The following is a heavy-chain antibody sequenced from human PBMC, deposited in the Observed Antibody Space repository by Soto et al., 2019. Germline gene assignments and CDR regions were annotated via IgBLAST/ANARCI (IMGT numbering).Heavy chain of an antibody. D-gene: IGHD1-26*01. CDR1: GGSISSYY. J-gene: IGHJ4*02. Sequence: PSETLSLTCTVSGGSISSYYWSWIRQPPGKGLEWIGYIYYSGSTNYNPSLKSRVTISVDTSKNQFSLKLSSVTAADTAVYYCGRGFGSYYPFYDYWGQGTLVTVSS. V-gene: IGHV4-59*01. CDR2: IYYSGST. CDR3: GRGFGSYYPFYDY.